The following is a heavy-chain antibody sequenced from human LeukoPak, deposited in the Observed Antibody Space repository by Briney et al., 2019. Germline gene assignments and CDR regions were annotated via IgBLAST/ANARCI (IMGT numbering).Heavy chain of an antibody. Sequence: PGGSLRLSCAASGFTFSSYSMNWVRQAPGKGLEWVSYISSSSSTIYYADSVKGRFTISRDNAKNSLYLQMNSLRAEDTAVYYCARVPANYYDSSGYYYWGQGTLVTVSS. CDR2: ISSSSSTI. D-gene: IGHD3-22*01. CDR1: GFTFSSYS. V-gene: IGHV3-48*04. CDR3: ARVPANYYDSSGYYY. J-gene: IGHJ4*02.